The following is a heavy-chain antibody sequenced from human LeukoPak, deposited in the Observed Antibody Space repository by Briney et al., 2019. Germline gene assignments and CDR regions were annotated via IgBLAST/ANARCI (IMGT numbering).Heavy chain of an antibody. D-gene: IGHD5-18*01. V-gene: IGHV3-48*04. Sequence: GGSLRLSCAASGFTFNSYTMNWVRQAPGKGLEWISYISSSGSAIDYANSVRGRFTISRDNAKNSLYLQMNSLRAEDMAVYYCARDGLGGGSYELDIWGQGTTVTVSS. CDR2: ISSSGSAI. CDR1: GFTFNSYT. J-gene: IGHJ6*02. CDR3: ARDGLGGGSYELDI.